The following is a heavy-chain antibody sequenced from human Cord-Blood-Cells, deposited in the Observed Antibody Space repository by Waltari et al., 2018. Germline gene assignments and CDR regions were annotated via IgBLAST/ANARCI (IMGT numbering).Heavy chain of an antibody. CDR2: IYYSGST. D-gene: IGHD1-26*01. CDR1: GGSISSSSYY. J-gene: IGHJ4*02. Sequence: QLQLQESGPGLVKPSETLSLTCTVSGGSISSSSYYWGWIRQPPGKGLEWIGIIYYSGSTYYNPSLKSRVTISVDTSKNQFSLKLSSVTAADTAVYYCASEGSGSYDYWGQGTLVTVSS. V-gene: IGHV4-39*07. CDR3: ASEGSGSYDY.